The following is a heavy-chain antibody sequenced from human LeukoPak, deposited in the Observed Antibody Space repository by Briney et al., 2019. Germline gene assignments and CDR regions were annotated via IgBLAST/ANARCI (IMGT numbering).Heavy chain of an antibody. V-gene: IGHV3-33*01. CDR1: GFPFSSYG. Sequence: GGSLTLSCAASGFPFSSYGIHWVRQAPGKGLEWVAVLWYDGSNKNYADSVKGRFTISRDNSKNTLYLQMNSLRAEDTAVYYCARGNRPVFDYWGQGTLVTVSS. D-gene: IGHD1-14*01. J-gene: IGHJ4*02. CDR3: ARGNRPVFDY. CDR2: LWYDGSNK.